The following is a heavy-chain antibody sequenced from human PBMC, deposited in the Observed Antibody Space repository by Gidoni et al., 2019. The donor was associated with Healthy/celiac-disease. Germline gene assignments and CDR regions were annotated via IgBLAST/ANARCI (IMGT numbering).Heavy chain of an antibody. J-gene: IGHJ5*02. D-gene: IGHD3-22*01. CDR2: LHYSGST. CDR3: ARGRRASSGYYKYNWFDP. V-gene: IGHV4-30-4*01. Sequence: QLHLQKSGPGLVKPSQTLSLTCTAAGAPISSGDYSWSWLRQPPGKGLEWIGYLHYSGSTYYNPSLKSRVTISVDTSKNQFSLKLRSVTAAAAAVYYCARGRRASSGYYKYNWFDPWGQGTLVTVSS. CDR1: GAPISSGDYS.